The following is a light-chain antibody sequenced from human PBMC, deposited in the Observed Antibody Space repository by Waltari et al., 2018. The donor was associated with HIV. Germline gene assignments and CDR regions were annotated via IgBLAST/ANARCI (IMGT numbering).Light chain of an antibody. Sequence: IVLTQSPDTLSFSPVDRATLTCRASQSVSSYLAWYQQKPGQAPRLLIYDASNRATGIPARFSGSGSGTDFTLTISSLEPEDFAVYYCQQRSNWPPYTFGQGTKLEIK. CDR1: QSVSSY. CDR2: DAS. V-gene: IGKV3-11*01. J-gene: IGKJ2*01. CDR3: QQRSNWPPYT.